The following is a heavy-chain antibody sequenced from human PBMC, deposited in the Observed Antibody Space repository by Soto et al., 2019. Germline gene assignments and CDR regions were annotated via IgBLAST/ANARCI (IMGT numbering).Heavy chain of an antibody. Sequence: QITLKEYGPTLVKPTQTLTLTCTFSGFSLSTSGVGVGWIRQPPGEALERLGIIYWNDDKLYRPSLKSRLTLSTYTSTIQVVRTMTNMGPVDTATYYGAKSRGAFDIWGQGTMVPVSS. V-gene: IGHV2-5*01. CDR1: GFSLSTSGVG. J-gene: IGHJ3*02. CDR2: IYWNDDK. CDR3: AKSRGAFDI.